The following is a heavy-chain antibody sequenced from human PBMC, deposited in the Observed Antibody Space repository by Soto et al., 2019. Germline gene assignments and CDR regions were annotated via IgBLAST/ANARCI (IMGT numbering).Heavy chain of an antibody. CDR3: ARMTYDDYFDY. CDR1: GGSISSYY. D-gene: IGHD3-3*01. CDR2: IYYSGST. J-gene: IGHJ4*02. V-gene: IGHV4-59*01. Sequence: SETLSLTCTVSGGSISSYYWSWIRQPPGKGLEWIGYIYYSGSTNYNPSLKSRVTISVDTSKNQFSLKLSSVTAADTAVYYCARMTYDDYFDYWGQGTLVTVSS.